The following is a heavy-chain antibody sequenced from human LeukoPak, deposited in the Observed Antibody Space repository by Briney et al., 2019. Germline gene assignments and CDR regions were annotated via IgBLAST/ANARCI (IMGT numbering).Heavy chain of an antibody. Sequence: SLRLLCAVCGHTSEDYAMLWVRQASGKGLEGVAGISSGNRTFHAESVKGRFTISRDKSKDTLYLQMNSLRAEDTAVYYCAKDATASPYFHWFDNWGQGTQVIVSS. CDR1: GHTSEDYA. D-gene: IGHD3-9*01. CDR3: AKDATASPYFHWFDN. V-gene: IGHV3-23*01. J-gene: IGHJ4*02. CDR2: ISSGNRT.